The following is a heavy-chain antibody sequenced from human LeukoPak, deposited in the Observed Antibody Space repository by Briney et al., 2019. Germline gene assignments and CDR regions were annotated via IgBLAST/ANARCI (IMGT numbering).Heavy chain of an antibody. CDR1: ELTVINTY. J-gene: IGHJ6*02. CDR3: ARGHGAYSSVPYRYYGMDV. CDR2: MYGGGSK. V-gene: IGHV3-66*01. D-gene: IGHD3-22*01. Sequence: GGSRRLSCAASELTVINTYMTGVRQAPGKGRDWVSVMYGGGSKYYADSVKGRFTISRDSPTNTLYLQMNSLRAEDTAVYFCARGHGAYSSVPYRYYGMDVWGQGTTVAVSS.